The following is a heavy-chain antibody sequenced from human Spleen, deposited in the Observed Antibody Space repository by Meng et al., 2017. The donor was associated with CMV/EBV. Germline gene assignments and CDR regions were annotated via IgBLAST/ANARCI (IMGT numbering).Heavy chain of an antibody. CDR2: ISAYNGNT. J-gene: IGHJ1*01. V-gene: IGHV1-18*01. CDR1: YTFTSYG. CDR3: AIGHCSSTSCYTPEYFQH. Sequence: YTFTSYGISWVRQAPGQGLEWMGWISAYNGNTNYAQKLQGRVTMTTDTSTSTAYMELRSLRSDDTAVYYCAIGHCSSTSCYTPEYFQHWGQGTLVTVSS. D-gene: IGHD2-2*02.